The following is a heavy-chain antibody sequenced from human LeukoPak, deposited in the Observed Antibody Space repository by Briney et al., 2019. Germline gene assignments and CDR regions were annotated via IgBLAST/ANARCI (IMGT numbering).Heavy chain of an antibody. CDR2: FDREDGEI. J-gene: IGHJ4*02. Sequence: VSVKVSCKVSGNTLTESAVHWVRQAPGKGLEWMGGFDREDGEIVYAQKFKGRVTLTEDTSTDTAYMELSSLSSEDTAMYYCATDDPVMLTFGGVINLPFDYWGRGTLVTVSS. D-gene: IGHD3-16*02. V-gene: IGHV1-24*01. CDR1: GNTLTESA. CDR3: ATDDPVMLTFGGVINLPFDY.